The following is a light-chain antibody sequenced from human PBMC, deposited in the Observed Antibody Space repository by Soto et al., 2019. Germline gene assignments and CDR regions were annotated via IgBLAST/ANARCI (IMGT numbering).Light chain of an antibody. CDR1: QDISHY. CDR2: DAS. J-gene: IGKJ1*01. Sequence: DIQMTQSPSSLSASVGDRVTITCQPSQDISHYLNWYQQKQGKAPKLLIYDASNLETGVPSKFSGSGSGTDFIFTISSLQPEDIATYYCQQFNNLPWTFGQGTKVEIE. V-gene: IGKV1-33*01. CDR3: QQFNNLPWT.